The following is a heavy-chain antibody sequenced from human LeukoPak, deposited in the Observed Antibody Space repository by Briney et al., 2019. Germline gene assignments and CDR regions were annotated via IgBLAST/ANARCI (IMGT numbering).Heavy chain of an antibody. CDR2: ISGDSNYI. CDR3: ARGIVVVPGAIPPYYFDY. V-gene: IGHV3-21*01. Sequence: GGSLRLSCAASGFTFSSYSMNWVRQAPGKGLEWVSSISGDSNYIYYRDSLRGRFTISRDNAKNSLYLQMNSLRAEDTAVYYCARGIVVVPGAIPPYYFDYWGQGTLVTVSS. J-gene: IGHJ4*02. CDR1: GFTFSSYS. D-gene: IGHD2-2*01.